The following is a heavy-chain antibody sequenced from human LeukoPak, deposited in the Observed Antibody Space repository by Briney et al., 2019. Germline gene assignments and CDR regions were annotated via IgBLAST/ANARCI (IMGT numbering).Heavy chain of an antibody. Sequence: GSLRLPCAASGFTFSSYAMSWVRQAPGKGLEWVSAISGSGGSTYYADSVKGRFTISRDNPKNTLYLQMNSLRAEDTAVYYCAKEGIAAGLIGYNWFDPWGQGTLVTVSS. CDR3: AKEGIAAGLIGYNWFDP. CDR2: ISGSGGST. J-gene: IGHJ5*02. V-gene: IGHV3-23*01. D-gene: IGHD6-13*01. CDR1: GFTFSSYA.